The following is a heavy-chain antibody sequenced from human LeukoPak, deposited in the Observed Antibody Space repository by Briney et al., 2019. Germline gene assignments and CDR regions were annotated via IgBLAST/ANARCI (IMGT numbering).Heavy chain of an antibody. CDR1: GGTFSSYA. J-gene: IGHJ4*02. D-gene: IGHD3-22*01. CDR3: ARVQLSSGYYSEGFDY. Sequence: ASVKVSCKASGGTFSSYAISWVRQAPGQGLEWMGGIIPIFGTANYAQKFQGRVTITADESTSTAYMELSSLRSEDTAVYYCARVQLSSGYYSEGFDYWGQGTLVTVSS. CDR2: IIPIFGTA. V-gene: IGHV1-69*01.